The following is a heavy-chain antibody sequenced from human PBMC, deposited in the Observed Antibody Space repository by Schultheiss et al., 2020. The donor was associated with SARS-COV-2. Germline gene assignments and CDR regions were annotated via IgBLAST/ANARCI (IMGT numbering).Heavy chain of an antibody. CDR1: GFTFSSYG. V-gene: IGHV3-23*01. CDR2: ISGSGGST. D-gene: IGHD6-13*01. J-gene: IGHJ2*01. CDR3: ARVAAGDWYFDL. Sequence: GGSLRLSCAASGFTFSSYGMHWVRQAPGKGLEWVSAISGSGGSTYYADSVKGRFTISRDNSKNTLYLQMNSLRAEDTAVYYCARVAAGDWYFDLWGRGTLVTVSS.